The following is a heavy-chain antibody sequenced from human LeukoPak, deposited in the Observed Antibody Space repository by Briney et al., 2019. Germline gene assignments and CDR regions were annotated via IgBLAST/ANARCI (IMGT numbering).Heavy chain of an antibody. D-gene: IGHD6-25*01. CDR2: TYWNDDE. Sequence: SGPTLVNPTQTLTLTCSFSVFSLSTSGVAVGWIRQPPGGALEWLAVTYWNDDERYSPSLKSRLTITRDTSKNQVVLTMTNMDPVDTATYYCAHGVVAAGNRHFDYWGQGTLVTVSS. J-gene: IGHJ4*02. CDR1: VFSLSTSGVA. V-gene: IGHV2-5*01. CDR3: AHGVVAAGNRHFDY.